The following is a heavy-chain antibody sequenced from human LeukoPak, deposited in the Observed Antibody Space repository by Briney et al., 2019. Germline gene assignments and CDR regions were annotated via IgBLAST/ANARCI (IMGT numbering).Heavy chain of an antibody. D-gene: IGHD2/OR15-2a*01. Sequence: GSLDLSFAASGFTFSSYAMSWVGRPQGKGLEWVQGITGSGDSTYYADSVKGRFTISRDNAKNTLYLQMNSLRAEDTAVYYCAKVSKGGWYFDYWGQGTLVTVSS. CDR1: GFTFSSYA. CDR3: AKVSKGGWYFDY. J-gene: IGHJ4*02. V-gene: IGHV3-23*01. CDR2: ITGSGDST.